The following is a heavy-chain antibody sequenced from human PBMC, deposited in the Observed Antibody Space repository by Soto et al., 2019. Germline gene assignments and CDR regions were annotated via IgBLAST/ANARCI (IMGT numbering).Heavy chain of an antibody. CDR2: ISDSGGRT. Sequence: EVQLLESGGGLVQPGGSLSLSCAVSGFTFSSYAMSWVRQAPGKGLEWVSAISDSGGRTYYADSVKGRFTISRDNSKNTLYLQINSLSAEDTAVYYCANLVVIQDDYRYFDYWGQGTLVTVSS. CDR3: ANLVVIQDDYRYFDY. J-gene: IGHJ4*02. CDR1: GFTFSSYA. D-gene: IGHD2-21*01. V-gene: IGHV3-23*01.